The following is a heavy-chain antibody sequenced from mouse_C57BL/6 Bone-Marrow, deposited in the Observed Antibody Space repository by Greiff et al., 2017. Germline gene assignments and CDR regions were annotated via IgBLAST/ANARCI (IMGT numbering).Heavy chain of an antibody. J-gene: IGHJ3*01. CDR2: LWSGGST. Sequence: QVQLKESGPGLVQPSQSLSITCTVSGFSLTSYGVHWVRQSPGKGLEWLGVLWSGGSTDYNAAFISRLSISKDNSKSQVFFKMNSLQADDTAIYYCASSIFAYWGQGTLVTVSA. CDR3: ASSIFAY. CDR1: GFSLTSYG. V-gene: IGHV2-2*01.